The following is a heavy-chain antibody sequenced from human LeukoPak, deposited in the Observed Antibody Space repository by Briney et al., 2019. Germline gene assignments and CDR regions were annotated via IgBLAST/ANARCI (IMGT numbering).Heavy chain of an antibody. CDR3: ARDDCSSTSCYEGNHAFDI. Sequence: ASVKVSCKASGYTFTSYGISWVRQAPGQGLEWMGWICAYNGNTNYAQKLQGRVTMTTDTSTSTAYMELRSLRSDDTAVYYYARDDCSSTSCYEGNHAFDIWGQGTMVTVSS. J-gene: IGHJ3*02. V-gene: IGHV1-18*01. CDR1: GYTFTSYG. D-gene: IGHD2-2*01. CDR2: ICAYNGNT.